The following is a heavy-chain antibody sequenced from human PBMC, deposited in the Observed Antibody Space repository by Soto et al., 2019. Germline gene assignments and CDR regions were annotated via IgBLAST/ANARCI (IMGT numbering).Heavy chain of an antibody. CDR1: GGSISSYY. J-gene: IGHJ4*02. Sequence: SETLSLTCTVSGGSISSYYWSWIRQPPGKGLEWIGYIYYSGSTNYNPSLKSRGTISLDTSKNHFSLRLSSVTAADTAVYYCARDYSGSGSYYNYFDYWGPGTLVTVSS. CDR3: ARDYSGSGSYYNYFDY. V-gene: IGHV4-59*01. CDR2: IYYSGST. D-gene: IGHD3-10*01.